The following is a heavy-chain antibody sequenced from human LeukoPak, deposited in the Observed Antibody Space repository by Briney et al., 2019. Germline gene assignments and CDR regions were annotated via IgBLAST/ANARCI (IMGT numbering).Heavy chain of an antibody. Sequence: PGRSLRLSCAASGFTFSSYGMHWVRQAPGKGLEWVAVISYDGSNKYYADSVKGRFTISRDSSKNTVYLQMNSLRAEDTAVYYCAKDRMATIIGEFDYWGQGTLVTVSS. V-gene: IGHV3-30*18. CDR3: AKDRMATIIGEFDY. CDR1: GFTFSSYG. CDR2: ISYDGSNK. D-gene: IGHD5-24*01. J-gene: IGHJ4*02.